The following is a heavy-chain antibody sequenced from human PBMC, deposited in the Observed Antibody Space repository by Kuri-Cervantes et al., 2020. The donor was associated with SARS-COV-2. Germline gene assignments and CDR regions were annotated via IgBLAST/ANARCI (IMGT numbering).Heavy chain of an antibody. CDR2: INPSGGST. Sequence: ASVKVSCKASGYTFTNYGMHWMRQAPGQGLEWMGIINPSGGSTSYAQKFQGRVTMTRDTSTSTVYMELSSLRSEDTAVYYCARDRLERYCSSTSCYTDLDYWGQGTLVTVSS. CDR3: ARDRLERYCSSTSCYTDLDY. V-gene: IGHV1-46*01. CDR1: GYTFTNYG. D-gene: IGHD2-2*02. J-gene: IGHJ4*02.